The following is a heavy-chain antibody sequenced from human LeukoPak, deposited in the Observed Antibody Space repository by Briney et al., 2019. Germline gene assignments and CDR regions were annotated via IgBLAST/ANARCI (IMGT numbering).Heavy chain of an antibody. CDR2: ISSSGSTI. Sequence: GGSLRLSCAASGFTFSDYYMSWIRQAPGKGLEWASYISSSGSTIYYADSVKGRFTISRDNAKNSLYLQMNSLRAEDTAVYYCARVRRLVGATTPGDYWGQGTLVTVSS. CDR1: GFTFSDYY. D-gene: IGHD1-26*01. CDR3: ARVRRLVGATTPGDY. J-gene: IGHJ4*02. V-gene: IGHV3-11*01.